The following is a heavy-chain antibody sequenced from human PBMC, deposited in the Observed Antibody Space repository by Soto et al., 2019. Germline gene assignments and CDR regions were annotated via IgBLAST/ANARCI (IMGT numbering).Heavy chain of an antibody. CDR2: IYDSGST. CDR3: ASSSMVTVDYFEF. Sequence: PAETLSLTCSVSGDSLKNHYWAWIRHSPGKGLEWIGNIYDSGSTNYSPALKSRVSISVDTSKNLFSLKMNSLTAEDTAVYYCASSSMVTVDYFEFWGQGTVVT. J-gene: IGHJ4*02. V-gene: IGHV4-59*11. D-gene: IGHD5-18*01. CDR1: GDSLKNHY.